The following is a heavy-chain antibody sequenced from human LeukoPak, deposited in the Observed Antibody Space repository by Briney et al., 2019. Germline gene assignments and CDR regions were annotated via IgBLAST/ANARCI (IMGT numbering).Heavy chain of an antibody. CDR3: ARVGYYERPLDY. V-gene: IGHV4-59*01. Sequence: SETLSLTCTVSGGSISSYYWSWIRQPPGKGLEWIGYICYSGSTNYNPSLKSRVTISVDTSKNQFSLKLSSVTAADTAVYYCARVGYYERPLDYWGQGTLVTVSS. J-gene: IGHJ4*02. CDR1: GGSISSYY. D-gene: IGHD3-22*01. CDR2: ICYSGST.